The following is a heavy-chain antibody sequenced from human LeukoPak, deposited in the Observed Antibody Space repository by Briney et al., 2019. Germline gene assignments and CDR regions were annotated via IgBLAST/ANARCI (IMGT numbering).Heavy chain of an antibody. V-gene: IGHV3-53*01. CDR3: ARTAQYYYDSSGHWHAFDI. CDR2: IYSGGST. D-gene: IGHD3-22*01. Sequence: GGSLRLSCAASGFTVSSNYMNWVRQAPGKGLEWVSVIYSGGSTYYADSVKGRFTISRDNSKNTLFLQMNSLRAEDTAVYYCARTAQYYYDSSGHWHAFDIWGQGTMVTVSS. CDR1: GFTVSSNY. J-gene: IGHJ3*02.